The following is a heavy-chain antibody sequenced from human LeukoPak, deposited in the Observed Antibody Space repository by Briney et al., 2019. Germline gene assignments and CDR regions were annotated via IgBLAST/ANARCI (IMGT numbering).Heavy chain of an antibody. J-gene: IGHJ4*02. D-gene: IGHD3-10*01. Sequence: GGSLRLSCAASGFTFSSYAMHWVRQAPGKGLEWVAVISYDGSNKYYADSVKGRFTISRDNSKNTLYLQMNSLRAEDTAVYYCARDAYYYGSGSTEPDYWGQGTLVTVSS. CDR1: GFTFSSYA. CDR3: ARDAYYYGSGSTEPDY. CDR2: ISYDGSNK. V-gene: IGHV3-30-3*01.